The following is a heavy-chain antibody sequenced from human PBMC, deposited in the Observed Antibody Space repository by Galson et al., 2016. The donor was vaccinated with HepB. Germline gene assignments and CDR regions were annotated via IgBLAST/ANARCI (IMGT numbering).Heavy chain of an antibody. CDR2: IYPGGSDT. CDR3: ASHGRSSNPPYRIDS. CDR1: GDSFTKYW. D-gene: IGHD2/OR15-2a*01. Sequence: QSGAEVKKPGESLKISCKVSGDSFTKYWIGWVRQLPGKGLEWMGSIYPGGSDTRFSPSFQGQVTVSIDTSIDTAFLEWKHVKASDSAIYSWASHGRSSNPPYRIDSWGQGTQVTVSS. J-gene: IGHJ4*02. V-gene: IGHV5-51*01.